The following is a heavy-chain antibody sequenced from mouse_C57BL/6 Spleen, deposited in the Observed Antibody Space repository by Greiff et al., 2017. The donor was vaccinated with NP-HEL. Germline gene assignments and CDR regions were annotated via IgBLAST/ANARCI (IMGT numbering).Heavy chain of an antibody. D-gene: IGHD2-3*01. CDR2: ISSGSSTI. Sequence: EVKLMESGGGLVKPGGSLKLSCAASGFTFSDYGMHWVRQAPEKGLEWVAYISSGSSTIYYADTVKGRFTISRDNAKNTLFLQMTSLRSEDTAMYYCARSDGYYFLYWYFDVWGTGTTVTVSS. CDR1: GFTFSDYG. CDR3: ARSDGYYFLYWYFDV. J-gene: IGHJ1*03. V-gene: IGHV5-17*01.